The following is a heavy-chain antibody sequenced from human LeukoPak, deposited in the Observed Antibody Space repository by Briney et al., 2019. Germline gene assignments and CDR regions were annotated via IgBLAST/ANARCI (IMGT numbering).Heavy chain of an antibody. CDR1: GDSINGYY. J-gene: IGHJ2*01. Sequence: PSETLSLTCTVSGDSINGYYWSWVRQPAGQGLEWIGRISTSGSTDYNPSLKSRVTMSIDTSKNRFSLKLNSVTAADTAVYYCARGDWYFDLWGRGPLVTVSS. CDR3: ARGDWYFDL. V-gene: IGHV4-4*07. CDR2: ISTSGST.